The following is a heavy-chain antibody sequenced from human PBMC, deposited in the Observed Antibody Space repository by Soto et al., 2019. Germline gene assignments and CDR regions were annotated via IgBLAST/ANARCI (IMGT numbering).Heavy chain of an antibody. CDR2: IYYSGST. CDR1: GGSISSYD. V-gene: IGHV4-59*01. CDR3: AGTRGYCSGGSCPTVVDY. J-gene: IGHJ4*02. D-gene: IGHD2-15*01. Sequence: SETLSLTCTVSGGSISSYDWSWIRQPPGKGLEWIAYIYYSGSTNYNPSLKSRVTISVDTSKNQFSLKLSSVTAADTAVYYCAGTRGYCSGGSCPTVVDYWGQGTLVTVSS.